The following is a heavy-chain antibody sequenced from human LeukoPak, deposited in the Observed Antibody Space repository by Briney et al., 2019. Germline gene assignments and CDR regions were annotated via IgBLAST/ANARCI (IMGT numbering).Heavy chain of an antibody. CDR2: IKSKSDGGTI. J-gene: IGHJ4*02. V-gene: IGHV3-15*01. Sequence: RAGGSLRLSCAGSGFIFRDVWMGWVRQAPGKGLEWVGRIKSKSDGGTIDYAAPVKGRVTMSRDDSKKTFSLEMNNLKTEDTGVYYCTTDLDYWGQGTLVTVSS. CDR3: TTDLDY. CDR1: GFIFRDVW.